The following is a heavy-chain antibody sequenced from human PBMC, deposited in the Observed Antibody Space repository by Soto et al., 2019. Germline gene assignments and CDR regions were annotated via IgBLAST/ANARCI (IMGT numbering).Heavy chain of an antibody. CDR1: GFTFSSYA. CDR2: ISSNGGST. D-gene: IGHD1-26*01. J-gene: IGHJ3*02. Sequence: GGALRLSCSASGFTFSSYAMHWVRQAPGKGLEYVSAISSNGGSTYYADSVKGRFTISRDNSKNTLYLQMSSLRAEDTAVYYCVKDRGSYAFDIWGQGTMVTVSS. V-gene: IGHV3-64D*06. CDR3: VKDRGSYAFDI.